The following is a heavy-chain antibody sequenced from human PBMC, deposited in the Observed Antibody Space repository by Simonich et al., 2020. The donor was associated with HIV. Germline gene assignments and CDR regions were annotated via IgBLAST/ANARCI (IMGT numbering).Heavy chain of an antibody. CDR3: ARGTYNGYDWNWFDP. Sequence: QVQLVQSGAEVKKPGASVRVSCKASTYTFTSYGITWGRQAPGQGLEGMEWKSAYNDNTIYAQKLQCRVTMTTDTSTSTTYRELRSLRSDDTAVYYCARGTYNGYDWNWFDPWGQGTLVTVSS. D-gene: IGHD5-12*01. J-gene: IGHJ5*02. CDR2: KSAYNDNT. CDR1: TYTFTSYG. V-gene: IGHV1-18*01.